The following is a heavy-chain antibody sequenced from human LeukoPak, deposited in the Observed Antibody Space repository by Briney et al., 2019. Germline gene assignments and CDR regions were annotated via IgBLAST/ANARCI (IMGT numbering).Heavy chain of an antibody. CDR3: ASKDGGSYSTNY. Sequence: GGSLRLSCAASGFTFSSYSMNWVRQAPGKGLEWVSSISSSSSYIYYADSVKGRFTISRDNAKNSLYLQMNSLRAEDTAVYYCASKDGGSYSTNYWGQGTLVTVS. J-gene: IGHJ4*02. CDR1: GFTFSSYS. D-gene: IGHD1-26*01. V-gene: IGHV3-21*01. CDR2: ISSSSSYI.